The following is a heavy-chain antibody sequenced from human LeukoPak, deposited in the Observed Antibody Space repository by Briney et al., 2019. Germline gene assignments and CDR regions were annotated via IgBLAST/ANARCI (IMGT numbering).Heavy chain of an antibody. CDR3: TTTPGYSSGWYWY. D-gene: IGHD6-19*01. CDR1: GFTFSNAW. J-gene: IGHJ4*02. V-gene: IGHV3-15*01. CDR2: IKSKTDGGTT. Sequence: PGGSLRLSCAASGFTFSNAWMSWVRQAPGKGLEWVGRIKSKTDGGTTDYAAPVKGRFTISRDDSKNTLYLQMNSLKTEDTAVYYCTTTPGYSSGWYWYWGQGTLVTVSS.